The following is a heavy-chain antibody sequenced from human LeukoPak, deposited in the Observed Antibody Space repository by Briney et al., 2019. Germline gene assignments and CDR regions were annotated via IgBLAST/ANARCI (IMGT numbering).Heavy chain of an antibody. CDR3: ARGHYDVLAASYKWTPDY. CDR1: GFRFSDYS. J-gene: IGHJ4*02. Sequence: GGSLRLSCAASGFRFSDYSMNWVRQAPGKGLEWISYIGISSGNTNYADSVKGRFTISGDKAKNSLSLQLNSLRVEDTAVYYCARGHYDVLAASYKWTPDYWGQGTLVTVSS. V-gene: IGHV3-48*01. D-gene: IGHD3-9*01. CDR2: IGISSGNT.